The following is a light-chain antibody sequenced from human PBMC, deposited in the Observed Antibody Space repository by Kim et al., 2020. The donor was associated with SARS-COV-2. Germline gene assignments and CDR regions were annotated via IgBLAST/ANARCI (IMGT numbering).Light chain of an antibody. V-gene: IGKV3-11*01. CDR1: DSCARQ. CDR3: KQCSNWPRT. Sequence: LSPGQRRTHYRRAGDSCARQLAVYQQKPGQAPRLLVDDAANRATGRPARFSGSGSGTDFTLTISSLEPEDFAVYYCKQCSNWPRTFGQGTKVDIK. J-gene: IGKJ1*01. CDR2: DAA.